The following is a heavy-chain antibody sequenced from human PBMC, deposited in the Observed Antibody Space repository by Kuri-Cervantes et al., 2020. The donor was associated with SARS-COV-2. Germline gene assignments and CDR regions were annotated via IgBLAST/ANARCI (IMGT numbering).Heavy chain of an antibody. V-gene: IGHV3-30*18. CDR1: GFTFRSYS. CDR2: ISYDGSNK. CDR3: AKDPHGIVVVVAAIDQ. J-gene: IGHJ4*02. D-gene: IGHD2-15*01. Sequence: GGSLRLSCAASGFTFRSYSMIWVRQAPGKGLEWVALISYDGSNKYYADSVKGRFTISRDNSKNTLYLQMDSLRPDDTAVYYCAKDPHGIVVVVAAIDQWGQGTLVTVSS.